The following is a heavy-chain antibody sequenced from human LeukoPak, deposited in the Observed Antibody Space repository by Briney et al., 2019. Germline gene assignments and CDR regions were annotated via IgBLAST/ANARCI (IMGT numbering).Heavy chain of an antibody. CDR1: GFTVSSNY. CDR2: LYSGGDT. J-gene: IGHJ4*02. D-gene: IGHD6-13*01. Sequence: WGYLRLSCAASGFTVSSNYMSWVRQAPGEGLEWVSILYSGGDTYYAASVKGRFTISRDNSKNTLYLQMNTRRAEDTAVYYCARGWPPPAAGFDYWGQGTLVTVSS. CDR3: ARGWPPPAAGFDY. V-gene: IGHV3-53*01.